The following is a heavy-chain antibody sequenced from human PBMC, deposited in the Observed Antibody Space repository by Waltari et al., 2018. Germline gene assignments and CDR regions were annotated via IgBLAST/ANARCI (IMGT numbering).Heavy chain of an antibody. CDR3: AREASHGSMKGGPAHWYFDL. D-gene: IGHD2-15*01. CDR2: IRGDGLYS. J-gene: IGHJ2*01. CDR1: GFTLSAYA. Sequence: EVQLLESGGGLVQPGGSLRLSCAASGFTLSAYAMSWVRQAPGKGLEWVSLIRGDGLYSYPVDSVKGRCIISRDRSENTLYLQMNSLRAEDTAVYFCAREASHGSMKGGPAHWYFDLWGRGTLVTVS. V-gene: IGHV3-23*01.